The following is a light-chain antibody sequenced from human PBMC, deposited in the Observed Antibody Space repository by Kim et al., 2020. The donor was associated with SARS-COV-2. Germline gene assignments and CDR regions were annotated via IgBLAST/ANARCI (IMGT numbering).Light chain of an antibody. Sequence: ALGQTIRSKCQGDSLRTYFASWYQQKPGQAPVLVLYGKNNRPSGIPDRFSASTSGNTASLTITGAQAEDEADYYCNSRDSSAKRYVFGSGTKVTVL. J-gene: IGLJ1*01. CDR1: SLRTYF. V-gene: IGLV3-19*01. CDR3: NSRDSSAKRYV. CDR2: GKN.